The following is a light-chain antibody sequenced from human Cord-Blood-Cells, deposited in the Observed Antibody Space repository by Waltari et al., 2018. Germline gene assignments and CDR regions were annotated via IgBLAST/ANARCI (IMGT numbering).Light chain of an antibody. CDR3: QQNYSTPLT. V-gene: IGKV4-1*01. CDR2: WAS. CDR1: QSVLYSSNNKNY. J-gene: IGKJ4*01. Sequence: DIVMTESPDSLAVSLGERATNHCKSSQSVLYSSNNKNYLAWYQQKPGKPPKLLIYWASTRESGVPDRFSGSGSGTDFTLTISRLQAEDVAVYYCQQNYSTPLTFGGGTKVEIK.